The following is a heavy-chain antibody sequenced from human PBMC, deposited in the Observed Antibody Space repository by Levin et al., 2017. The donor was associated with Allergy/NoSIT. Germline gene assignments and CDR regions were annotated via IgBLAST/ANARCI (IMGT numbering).Heavy chain of an antibody. D-gene: IGHD4-23*01. CDR3: ARGGTTGVPFDS. CDR1: GFTFSDHY. Sequence: GESLKISCAASGFTFSDHYMDWVRQAPGKGLEWVGRTRNKANSYTTEYAASVKGRFTISRDDSMNSLYLQMNSLKTEDTAVYYCARGGTTGVPFDSWGQGALVTVSS. V-gene: IGHV3-72*01. CDR2: TRNKANSYTT. J-gene: IGHJ4*02.